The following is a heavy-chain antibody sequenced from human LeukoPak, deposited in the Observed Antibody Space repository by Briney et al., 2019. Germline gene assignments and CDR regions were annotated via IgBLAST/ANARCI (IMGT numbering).Heavy chain of an antibody. V-gene: IGHV1-18*01. CDR1: GYTFTSYG. CDR3: ARAEYFSSWYSQIVGASTTWRTQPQNWFDP. Sequence: ASVKVSCKASGYTFTSYGISWVRQAPGQGLEWMGWISAYNGNTNYAQKLQGRVTMTTDTSTSTAYMELRSLRSDDTAVYYCARAEYFSSWYSQIVGASTTWRTQPQNWFDPWGQGTLVTVSS. CDR2: ISAYNGNT. D-gene: IGHD1-26*01. J-gene: IGHJ5*02.